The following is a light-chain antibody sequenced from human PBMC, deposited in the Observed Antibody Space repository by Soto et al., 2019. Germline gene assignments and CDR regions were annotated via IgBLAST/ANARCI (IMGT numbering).Light chain of an antibody. CDR3: SSYAGTSILYVV. J-gene: IGLJ2*01. V-gene: IGLV2-14*03. CDR1: SSDVGAYKY. CDR2: DVS. Sequence: QSALTQPASVSGSPGQSITISCTGTSSDVGAYKYVSWYQQHADKAPKLLIYDVSSRSSGISDRFSGSKSGNTASLTIIGLQAEDEADYYCSSYAGTSILYVVFGGGTKLTVL.